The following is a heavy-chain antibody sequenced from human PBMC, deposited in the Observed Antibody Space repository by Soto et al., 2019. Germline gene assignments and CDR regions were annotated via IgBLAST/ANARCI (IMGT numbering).Heavy chain of an antibody. V-gene: IGHV3-74*01. D-gene: IGHD6-19*01. J-gene: IGHJ4*02. CDR3: ASVSPPYSSGWYTSPY. CDR1: GFTFSSYW. Sequence: GGSVRLSCAASGFTFSSYWMHWVRQAPGKGLVWVSHIETDGSDTDYADSVKGRFTISRDNAKNSLYLQMNSLRAEDTAVYYCASVSPPYSSGWYTSPYWGQGTLVTVSS. CDR2: IETDGSDT.